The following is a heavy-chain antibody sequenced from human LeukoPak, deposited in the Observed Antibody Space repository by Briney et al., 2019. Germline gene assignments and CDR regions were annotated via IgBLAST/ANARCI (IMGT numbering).Heavy chain of an antibody. CDR1: GFSFSNWA. D-gene: IGHD3-10*01. CDR2: FTRNDETT. J-gene: IGHJ3*02. V-gene: IGHV3-23*01. Sequence: GGSLRLSCAASGFSFSNWAMSWVRQAPGKGLEWVSGFTRNDETTSYADSVKGRFTISRDNSKNTLYLQMSSLRAEDTAVYYCAKDWRGSYSYGAFDIWGQGTMVTVSS. CDR3: AKDWRGSYSYGAFDI.